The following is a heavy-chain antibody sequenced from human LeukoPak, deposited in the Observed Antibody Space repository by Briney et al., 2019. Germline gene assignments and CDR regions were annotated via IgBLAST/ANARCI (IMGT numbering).Heavy chain of an antibody. V-gene: IGHV4-39*07. D-gene: IGHD3-3*01. CDR1: GGSISSSSYY. J-gene: IGHJ6*02. CDR3: AGYYSSIYGMDV. CDR2: INHSGST. Sequence: PSETLSLTCTVSGGSISSSSYYWGWIRQPPGKGLEWIGEINHSGSTYYNASLKSRITISVDTSKRQFSLRMNSETAADTAVYFCAGYYSSIYGMDVWGQGTSVTVSS.